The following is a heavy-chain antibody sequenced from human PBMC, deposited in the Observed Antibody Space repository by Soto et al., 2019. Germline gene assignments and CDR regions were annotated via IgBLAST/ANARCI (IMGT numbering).Heavy chain of an antibody. D-gene: IGHD3-22*01. Sequence: ASVKVSCKASGYTFTSYYMHWVRQAPGQGLEWMGIINPSGGSTSYAQKFQGRVTMTRDTSTGTVYMELSSLRSEDTAVYYCARAGISGYYYVPYYYYGMDVWGQGTTVTVSS. J-gene: IGHJ6*02. CDR3: ARAGISGYYYVPYYYYGMDV. V-gene: IGHV1-46*01. CDR2: INPSGGST. CDR1: GYTFTSYY.